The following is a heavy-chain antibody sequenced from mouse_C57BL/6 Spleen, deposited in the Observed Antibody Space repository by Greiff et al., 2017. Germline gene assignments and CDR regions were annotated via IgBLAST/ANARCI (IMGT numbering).Heavy chain of an antibody. V-gene: IGHV3-6*01. CDR1: GYSITSGYY. Sequence: EVKLEESGPGLVKPSQSLSLTCSVTGYSITSGYYWNWIRQFPGNKLEWMGYISYDGSNNYNPSLKNRISITRDTSKNQFFLKLNSVTTEDTATYYCARALRDYFDYWGQGTTLTVSS. J-gene: IGHJ2*01. CDR3: ARALRDYFDY. CDR2: ISYDGSN.